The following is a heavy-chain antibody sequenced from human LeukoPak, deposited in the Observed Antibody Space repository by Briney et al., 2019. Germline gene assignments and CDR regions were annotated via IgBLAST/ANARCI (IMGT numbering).Heavy chain of an antibody. CDR1: GFTFNDYA. Sequence: PGRSLRLSCVASGFTFNDYAMHWVRRPPARGREWVAGINWNSGSVGYGDSVKGRFTISRDNAKNSLYLQMNSLRAEDMALYYCAKPFGTYHYDTGGYYCDYWGQGALVIVSS. CDR3: AKPFGTYHYDTGGYYCDY. CDR2: INWNSGSV. V-gene: IGHV3-9*03. J-gene: IGHJ4*02. D-gene: IGHD3-22*01.